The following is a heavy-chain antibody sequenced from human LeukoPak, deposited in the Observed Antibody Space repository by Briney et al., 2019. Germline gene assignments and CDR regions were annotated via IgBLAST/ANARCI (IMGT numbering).Heavy chain of an antibody. J-gene: IGHJ5*02. CDR2: SSNGGSTI. Sequence: GGSLRLSCAASGFTFSDFYMTWIRQAPGKGLEWVSYSSNGGSTIYYADSVKGRFTISRDNSKNTLYLQMNSLRAEDTAVYYCARTTRYYYGPWGQGTLVTVSS. V-gene: IGHV3-11*01. CDR1: GFTFSDFY. D-gene: IGHD3-10*01. CDR3: ARTTRYYYGP.